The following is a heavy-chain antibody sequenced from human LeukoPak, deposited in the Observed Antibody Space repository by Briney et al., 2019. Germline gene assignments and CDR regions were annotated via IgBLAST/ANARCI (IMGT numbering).Heavy chain of an antibody. CDR1: GFTFSSYE. V-gene: IGHV3-48*03. CDR2: ISFSGSTI. Sequence: GGSLRLSCAASGFTFSSYETNWVRQAPGKGLEWVSYISFSGSTIYYADSVKGRFTISRDNAKNSLNVQMNSLRAEDTAVYYCARGGYYDSSGYYYVGYFHHWGQGTLVTVSS. D-gene: IGHD3-22*01. CDR3: ARGGYYDSSGYYYVGYFHH. J-gene: IGHJ1*01.